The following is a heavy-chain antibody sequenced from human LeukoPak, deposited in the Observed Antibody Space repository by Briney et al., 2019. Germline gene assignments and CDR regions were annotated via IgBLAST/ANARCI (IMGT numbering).Heavy chain of an antibody. J-gene: IGHJ3*02. D-gene: IGHD3-16*02. Sequence: SGGSLRLSCAASGFTFSDYYMSWIRQAPGKGLEWVSYISSSSSYIYYADSVKGRFTISRDNAKNSLYLQMNSLRAEDTAVYYCARGSYHGAFDIWGQGTMVTVSS. CDR3: ARGSYHGAFDI. CDR1: GFTFSDYY. CDR2: ISSSSSYI. V-gene: IGHV3-11*06.